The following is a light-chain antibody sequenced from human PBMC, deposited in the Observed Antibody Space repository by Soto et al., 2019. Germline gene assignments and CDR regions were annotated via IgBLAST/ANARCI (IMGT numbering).Light chain of an antibody. CDR3: KQEGSSLTWT. Sequence: EVVLTQSPGTVSLSPGERATLSCRASQSVTSNYLAWYQQKPGQAPRLLIYAASSRATGIPDRFSGRGSGTYFTLTTGRMGPEGFAVCHCKQEGSSLTWTFGHGTKVEIK. J-gene: IGKJ1*01. V-gene: IGKV3-20*01. CDR1: QSVTSNY. CDR2: AAS.